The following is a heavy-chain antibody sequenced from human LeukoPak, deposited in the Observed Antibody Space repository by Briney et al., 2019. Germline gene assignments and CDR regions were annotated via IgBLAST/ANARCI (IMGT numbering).Heavy chain of an antibody. CDR1: GGSISSYY. D-gene: IGHD4-17*01. Sequence: SETLSLTCTVSGGSISSYYWSWIRQPPGKGLEWIGYIYYSGSTNYNPSLKSRVTMSVDTSKNQFSLKLSSVTAADTAVYYCASHPRDGDYGKYYFDYWGQGTLVTVSS. J-gene: IGHJ4*02. V-gene: IGHV4-59*08. CDR2: IYYSGST. CDR3: ASHPRDGDYGKYYFDY.